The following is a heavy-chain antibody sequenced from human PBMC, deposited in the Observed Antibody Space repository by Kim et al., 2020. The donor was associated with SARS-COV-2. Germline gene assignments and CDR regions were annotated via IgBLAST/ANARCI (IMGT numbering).Heavy chain of an antibody. Sequence: GGSLRLSCAASGFTFSSYAMSWVRQAPGKRLEWVSAISGSGGSAYYADSVKGRFTISRDNSKNTLYLQMNSLRAEDTAVYYCAKVLTMVRGVTVYYYYGMDVWGQGTTVTVSS. CDR3: AKVLTMVRGVTVYYYYGMDV. J-gene: IGHJ6*02. D-gene: IGHD3-10*01. V-gene: IGHV3-23*01. CDR1: GFTFSSYA. CDR2: ISGSGGSA.